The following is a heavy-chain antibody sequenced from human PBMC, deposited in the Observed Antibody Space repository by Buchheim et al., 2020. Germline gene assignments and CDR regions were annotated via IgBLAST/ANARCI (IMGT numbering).Heavy chain of an antibody. D-gene: IGHD3-10*01. CDR2: IWYDGSNK. J-gene: IGHJ3*01. V-gene: IGHV3-33*01. CDR3: ARAGGASGDAFDV. CDR1: GFTFSSYD. Sequence: QVQLVESGGGVVQPGRSLRLSCAASGFTFSSYDMHWVRQAPGKGLEWVAFIWYDGSNKFYVDSVKGRFTISRDNSKNTLYLEMNSLRAEDTAVYYCARAGGASGDAFDVWGQGT.